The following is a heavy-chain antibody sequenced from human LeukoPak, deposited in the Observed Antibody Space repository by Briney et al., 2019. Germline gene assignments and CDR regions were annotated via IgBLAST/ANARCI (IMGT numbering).Heavy chain of an antibody. CDR1: GYTFDNYG. J-gene: IGHJ4*02. V-gene: IGHV1-18*01. D-gene: IGHD3-3*01. CDR2: ISGYNRNT. Sequence: GASVKVSCKASGYTFDNYGISWVRHAPGQGLEWMGWISGYNRNTKYAQRLQGRVIMTTDTSTSTVYMELRSLRCDDTAIYYCARDGLRSEWSYFDYWGQGTLVTVSS. CDR3: ARDGLRSEWSYFDY.